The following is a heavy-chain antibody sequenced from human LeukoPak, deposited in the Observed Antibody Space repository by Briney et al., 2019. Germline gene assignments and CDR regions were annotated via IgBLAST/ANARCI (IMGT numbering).Heavy chain of an antibody. D-gene: IGHD2-2*01. CDR3: ATSSLWQHQLLRPLGY. CDR1: GYTLTELS. Sequence: ASVKVSCKVSGYTLTELSMHWVRQAPGKGLEWMGGFDPEDGETIYAQKFQGRVTMTEDTSTDTAYMELSSLRSEDTAVYYCATSSLWQHQLLRPLGYWGQGTLVTVSS. CDR2: FDPEDGET. V-gene: IGHV1-24*01. J-gene: IGHJ4*02.